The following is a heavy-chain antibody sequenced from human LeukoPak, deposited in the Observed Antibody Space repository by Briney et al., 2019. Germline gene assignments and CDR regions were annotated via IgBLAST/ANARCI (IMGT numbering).Heavy chain of an antibody. CDR2: IYHSGST. Sequence: PSGTLSLTCAVSGGSISSSNWWSWVRQPPGKGLEWIGEIYHSGSTNYNPSLKSRVTISVDKSKNQFSLKLSSVTAADTAVYYCARGGTTVTTFYYYYYMDVWGKGTTVTISS. J-gene: IGHJ6*03. V-gene: IGHV4-4*02. CDR3: ARGGTTVTTFYYYYYMDV. D-gene: IGHD4-17*01. CDR1: GGSISSSNW.